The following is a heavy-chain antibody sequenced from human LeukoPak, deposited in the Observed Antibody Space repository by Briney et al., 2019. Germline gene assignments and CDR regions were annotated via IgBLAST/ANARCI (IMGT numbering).Heavy chain of an antibody. D-gene: IGHD5/OR15-5a*01. CDR2: INPSGGST. V-gene: IGHV1-46*01. CDR3: ARDGSTMTNWFDP. J-gene: IGHJ5*02. Sequence: ASVKVSCKASGYTFTSYDINWVRQAPGQGLEWMGIINPSGGSTSNAQKFQGRVTMTRDTSTSTVYMELSSLRSEDTAVYYCARDGSTMTNWFDPWGQGTLVTVSS. CDR1: GYTFTSYD.